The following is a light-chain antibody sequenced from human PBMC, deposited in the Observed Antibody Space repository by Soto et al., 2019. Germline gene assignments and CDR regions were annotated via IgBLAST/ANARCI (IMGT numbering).Light chain of an antibody. J-gene: IGKJ4*01. CDR2: GAS. V-gene: IGKV3-20*01. Sequence: EIVLTQSPCTLSLSPGERATLSCRASESVSDNYLAWYQQRSGQAPRLVIYGASSRASAVPDRFSGSGSGAEFTLTIRRLEPEDFAVYYCQQYGSSPLTFGGGTKVEIK. CDR1: ESVSDNY. CDR3: QQYGSSPLT.